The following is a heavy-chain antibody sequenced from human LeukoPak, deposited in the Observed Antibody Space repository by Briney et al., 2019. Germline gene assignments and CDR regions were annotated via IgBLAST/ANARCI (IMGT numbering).Heavy chain of an antibody. V-gene: IGHV1-69*04. CDR3: ARNPKDSASSWSTNDY. J-gene: IGHJ4*02. CDR1: GYTFTSYG. CDR2: IIPILGIA. D-gene: IGHD6-6*01. Sequence: SVKVSCKASGYTFTSYGITWVRQAPGQGLEWMGRIIPILGIANYAQKFQGRVTITADKSTSTAYMELRSLRSDDTAVYYCARNPKDSASSWSTNDYWGQGTLVTVSS.